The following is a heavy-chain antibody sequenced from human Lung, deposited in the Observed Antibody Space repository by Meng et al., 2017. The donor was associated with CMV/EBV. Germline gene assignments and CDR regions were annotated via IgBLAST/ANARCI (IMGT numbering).Heavy chain of an antibody. V-gene: IGHV3-23*01. CDR2: LSSGGSST. D-gene: IGHD1-26*01. CDR1: GFTFSDYP. CDR3: AKGRAVGATTPFDY. J-gene: IGHJ4*02. Sequence: GEXXKISCAASGFTFSDYPMSWVRQAPGKGLEWVSSLSSGGSSTYYTDSVKGRFTISRDNSKDTVHLQMNSLRVEDTAVYYCAKGRAVGATTPFDYWGQGXLVPSPQ.